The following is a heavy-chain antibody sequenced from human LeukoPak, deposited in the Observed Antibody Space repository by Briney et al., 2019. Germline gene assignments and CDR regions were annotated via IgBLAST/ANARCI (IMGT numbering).Heavy chain of an antibody. D-gene: IGHD3-22*01. CDR1: GGSFTTHY. CDR3: ASDSISMNAFDA. Sequence: SETLSLTCTVSGGSFTTHYRSWIRQPPGKGLEWIGSTNYNPSLKSRVTISIDTSNNEVSLMLTSVTAADTAVYYCASDSISMNAFDAWGQGTMVTVSS. CDR2: ST. V-gene: IGHV4-59*11. J-gene: IGHJ3*01.